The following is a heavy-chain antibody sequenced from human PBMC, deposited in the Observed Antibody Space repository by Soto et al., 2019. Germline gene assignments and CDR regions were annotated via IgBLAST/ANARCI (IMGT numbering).Heavy chain of an antibody. J-gene: IGHJ4*02. V-gene: IGHV1-18*01. CDR2: ISAYNGNT. CDR3: ARGPHSSGWYYTRDYYFDY. Sequence: QVQLVQSGAEVKKPGASVKVSCKASGYTFTSYGISWVRQAPGQGLEWMEWISAYNGNTNYAQKLQGRVTMTTDTSTSTAYMELRSLRSDDTAVYYCARGPHSSGWYYTRDYYFDYWGQGTLVTVSS. D-gene: IGHD6-19*01. CDR1: GYTFTSYG.